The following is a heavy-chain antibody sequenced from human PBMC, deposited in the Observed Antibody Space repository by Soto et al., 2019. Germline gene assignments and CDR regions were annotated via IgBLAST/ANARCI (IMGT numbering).Heavy chain of an antibody. CDR3: ARVRVTIFGVVTQGWFDP. CDR1: GGTFSSYA. V-gene: IGHV1-69*01. CDR2: IIPIFGTA. D-gene: IGHD3-3*01. Sequence: QVQLVQSGAEVKKPGSSVKVSCKASGGTFSSYAIGWVRQAPGQGLEWMGGIIPIFGTANYAQKFQGRVTITADESTSTAYMELSSLRSEDTAVYYCARVRVTIFGVVTQGWFDPWGQGTLVTVSS. J-gene: IGHJ5*02.